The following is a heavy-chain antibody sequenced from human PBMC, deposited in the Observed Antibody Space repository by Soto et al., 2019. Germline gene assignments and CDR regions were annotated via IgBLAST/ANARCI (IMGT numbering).Heavy chain of an antibody. CDR3: ARLSTAVSGVDY. V-gene: IGHV4-59*01. J-gene: IGHJ4*02. D-gene: IGHD4-17*01. CDR2: IYYSGST. CDR1: GGPISSYY. Sequence: PSETLSLTCTASGGPISSYYWSWIRQPPGKGLEWIGYIYYSGSTNYNPSLKSRVTISVDTSKNQFSLKLSSVTAADTAVYYCARLSTAVSGVDYWGQGTLVTVSS.